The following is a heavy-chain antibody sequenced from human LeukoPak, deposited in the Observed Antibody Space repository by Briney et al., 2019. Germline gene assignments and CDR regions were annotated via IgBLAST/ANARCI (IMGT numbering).Heavy chain of an antibody. D-gene: IGHD3-10*01. CDR2: INPNSGGT. CDR3: ANTYGSGSYYKGGFDP. J-gene: IGHJ5*02. Sequence: ASVKVSCKASGYTFIDYYIHWVRQAPGQGLEWMGWINPNSGGTNYAQHFQGRVTTTRDTSIRTVYMELSRLRSDDTAVYSCANTYGSGSYYKGGFDPWGQGTLVTVSS. V-gene: IGHV1-2*02. CDR1: GYTFIDYY.